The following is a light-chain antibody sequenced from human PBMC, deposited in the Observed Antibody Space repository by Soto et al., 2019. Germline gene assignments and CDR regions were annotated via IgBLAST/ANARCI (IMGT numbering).Light chain of an antibody. CDR1: QTISSW. V-gene: IGKV1-5*03. CDR2: KAS. J-gene: IGKJ4*01. CDR3: KKYNSAPLT. Sequence: DIQMTQSPSTLSGSVGDRVTITCRASQTISSWLAWYQQKPGKAPKLLIYKASTLKSGVPSRFSGSGSGTDFTLTISSLQPEDVAAYYCKKYNSAPLTFGGGTKVDI.